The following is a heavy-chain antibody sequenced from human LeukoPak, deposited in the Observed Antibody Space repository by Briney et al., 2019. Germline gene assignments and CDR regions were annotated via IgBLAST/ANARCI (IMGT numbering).Heavy chain of an antibody. CDR3: AKERTGTNEYVDY. D-gene: IGHD7-27*01. CDR2: ISGTGSYT. V-gene: IGHV3-23*01. J-gene: IGHJ4*02. CDR1: GFIFSSYA. Sequence: GGSLRLSCAASGFIFSSYAMSWVRQAPGKGLEWVSGISGTGSYTYYADSVKGRFTISRDNSKNTLYLQVSSLRVEDTAIYYCAKERTGTNEYVDYWGQGTLVTVSS.